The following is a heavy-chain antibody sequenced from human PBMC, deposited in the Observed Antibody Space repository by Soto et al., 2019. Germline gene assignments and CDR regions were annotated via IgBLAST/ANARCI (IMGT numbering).Heavy chain of an antibody. V-gene: IGHV3-53*05. CDR3: AHDSSGWRWLPDV. J-gene: IGHJ6*02. CDR1: GFTVSSTY. CDR2: IESGGST. Sequence: GGSLRLSCNASGFTVSSTYMSWVRQAPGMGLEWVAVIESGGSTHYADSVKGRFTISKDTSRNQVVLTMTSMEPVDTATYYCAHDSSGWRWLPDVWGQGTTVTVSS. D-gene: IGHD2-21*01.